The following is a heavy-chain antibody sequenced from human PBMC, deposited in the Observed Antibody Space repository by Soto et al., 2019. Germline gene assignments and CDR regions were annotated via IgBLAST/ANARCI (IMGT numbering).Heavy chain of an antibody. V-gene: IGHV4-30-2*01. J-gene: IGHJ5*02. CDR2: IYHSGST. CDR3: AIVTSP. CDR1: GGFIRKFLFS. Sequence: CLTWAGLGGFIRKFLFSWSWIRQPPGKGLEWIGYIYHSGSTYYNPSLKSRVTISVDRSKNQFSLKLSSVTAADTAVYYCAIVTSPWGQGTLVTVSS.